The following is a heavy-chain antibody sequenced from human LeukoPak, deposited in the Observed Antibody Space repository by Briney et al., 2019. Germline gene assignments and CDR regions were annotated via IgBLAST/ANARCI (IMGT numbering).Heavy chain of an antibody. V-gene: IGHV4-34*01. J-gene: IGHJ5*02. Sequence: SETLSLTCAVYGGSFSGYYWSWIRQPPGKELEWIGEINHSGSTNYNPSLKSRVTISVDTSKNQFSLKLSSVTAADTAVYYCARRHLNYYDSSFDPWGQGTLVTVSS. CDR2: INHSGST. D-gene: IGHD3-22*01. CDR1: GGSFSGYY. CDR3: ARRHLNYYDSSFDP.